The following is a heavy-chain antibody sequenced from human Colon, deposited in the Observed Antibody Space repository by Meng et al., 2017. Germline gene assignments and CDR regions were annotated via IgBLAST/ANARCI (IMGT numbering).Heavy chain of an antibody. Sequence: LVESGGRLVQPGGSLKLACAASGFTFSGSTMPWVRQASGKGLELVGRIRTKGDNYATTYAASVKGRFTISRDDSKNTAYLQVDSLKTEDTAVYYCTRAFRYGHDYWGQGALVTVSS. J-gene: IGHJ4*02. CDR2: IRTKGDNYAT. V-gene: IGHV3-73*01. D-gene: IGHD5-18*01. CDR1: GFTFSGST. CDR3: TRAFRYGHDY.